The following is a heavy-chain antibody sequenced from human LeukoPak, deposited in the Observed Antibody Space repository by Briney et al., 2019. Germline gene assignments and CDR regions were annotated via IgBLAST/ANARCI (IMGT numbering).Heavy chain of an antibody. CDR3: ARDDRPSGHDFDY. Sequence: QSEGSLRLSCTASGFTFRDYNINWFRQAPGRGLEWVGFIRSKADGGTTEYAASVKGRFTISRDDSKNVAYLQINNLRAEDAALYYCARDDRPSGHDFDYWGQGTLVTVSS. CDR2: IRSKADGGTT. V-gene: IGHV3-49*03. D-gene: IGHD6-6*01. CDR1: GFTFRDYN. J-gene: IGHJ4*02.